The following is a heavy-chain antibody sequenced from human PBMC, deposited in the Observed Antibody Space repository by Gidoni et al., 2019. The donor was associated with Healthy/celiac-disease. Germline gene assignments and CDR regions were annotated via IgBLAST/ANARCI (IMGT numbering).Heavy chain of an antibody. J-gene: IGHJ5*02. Sequence: QMQLQASGPRLVTPSETLSHTFTVPGGSLSRSSYYWGWIRQPPGKGLEWIGSIYYSGSTYYNPALKRRVIISVDTAKSQCSLKLSSGTAADTAVYYCARQDYENDGDYVGGIHWFDPWGQGTLVTVSS. CDR3: ARQDYENDGDYVGGIHWFDP. CDR1: GGSLSRSSYY. CDR2: IYYSGST. D-gene: IGHD4-17*01. V-gene: IGHV4-39*01.